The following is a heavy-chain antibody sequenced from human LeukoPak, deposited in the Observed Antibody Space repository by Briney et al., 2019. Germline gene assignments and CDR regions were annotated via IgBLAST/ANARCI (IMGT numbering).Heavy chain of an antibody. Sequence: GRSLRLSCAASGFTFSSYAMSWVRQAPGKGLEWVSAISGSGGSTYYADSVKGRFTISRDNSKNTLYLQMNSLRAEDTAVYYCAKVAASYYDSSGYYRHFDYWGQGTLVTVSS. CDR2: ISGSGGST. CDR1: GFTFSSYA. CDR3: AKVAASYYDSSGYYRHFDY. V-gene: IGHV3-23*01. J-gene: IGHJ4*02. D-gene: IGHD3-22*01.